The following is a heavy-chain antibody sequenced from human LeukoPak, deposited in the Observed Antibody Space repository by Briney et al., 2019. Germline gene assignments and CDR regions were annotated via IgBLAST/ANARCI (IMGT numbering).Heavy chain of an antibody. CDR1: GYTFTSYG. V-gene: IGHV1-18*01. D-gene: IGHD2-15*01. CDR3: ARELGYCSGGSCLDAFDI. CDR2: ISAYNGNT. Sequence: ASVKVSCKASGYTFTSYGISWVRQAPGQGLEWMGWISAYNGNTNYAQKLQGRVTMTTDTSTSTAYMELRSLRSDDTAVYYCARELGYCSGGSCLDAFDIWGQGIMVTVSS. J-gene: IGHJ3*02.